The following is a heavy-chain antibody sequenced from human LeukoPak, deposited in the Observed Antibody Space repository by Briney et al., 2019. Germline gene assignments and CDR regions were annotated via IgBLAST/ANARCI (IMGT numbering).Heavy chain of an antibody. D-gene: IGHD5-12*01. CDR2: ISSSSNYI. J-gene: IGHJ4*02. Sequence: GGSLRLSCAASGFTFSSYSMNWVRQAPGKGLEWVSSISSSSNYIYYADSVKGRFTISRDNAKNSLYLQMNSLRAKDTAVYYCARDKLYSGYDFSDSWGQGTLVTVSS. CDR3: ARDKLYSGYDFSDS. CDR1: GFTFSSYS. V-gene: IGHV3-21*01.